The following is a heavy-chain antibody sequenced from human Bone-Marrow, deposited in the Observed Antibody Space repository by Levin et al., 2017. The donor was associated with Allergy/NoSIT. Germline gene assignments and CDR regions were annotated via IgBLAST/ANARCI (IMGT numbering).Heavy chain of an antibody. CDR3: AKDRAAAGIRGVFDY. V-gene: IGHV3-9*01. CDR1: GFTFDDYA. Sequence: QSGGSLRLSCAASGFTFDDYAMHWVRQAPGKGLEWVSGISWNSGSIGYADSVKGRFTISRDNAKNSLYLQMNSLRAEDTALYYCAKDRAAAGIRGVFDYWGQGTLVTVSS. D-gene: IGHD6-13*01. J-gene: IGHJ4*02. CDR2: ISWNSGSI.